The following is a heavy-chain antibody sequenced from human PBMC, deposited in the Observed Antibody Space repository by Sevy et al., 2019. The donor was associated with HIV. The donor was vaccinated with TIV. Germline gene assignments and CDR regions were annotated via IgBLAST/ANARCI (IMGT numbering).Heavy chain of an antibody. V-gene: IGHV3-21*01. D-gene: IGHD6-13*01. CDR1: GFTFSSYS. J-gene: IGHJ4*02. CDR3: SRDRGIPSSSWRVGGF. Sequence: GGSLRLSCAASGFTFSSYSMNWVRQAPGKGLEWVSSISSSSSYIYYADSVKGRFTISRDNAKNSLYLQMNSLRAEDTAVYYCSRDRGIPSSSWRVGGFWGQGTLVTVSS. CDR2: ISSSSSYI.